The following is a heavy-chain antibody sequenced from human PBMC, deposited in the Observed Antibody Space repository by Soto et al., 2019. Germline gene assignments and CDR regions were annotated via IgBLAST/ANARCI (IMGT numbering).Heavy chain of an antibody. Sequence: XSVKVSSKASGYTFTCYYIHWVRQAPGQGLEWMGWINPNSGGTNEAQKFQGRVTMTRDTSISTAYMELSRLRSDHTAVYYCGRVNVVVVAATREYYFDYWGHGTLVTVSS. CDR3: GRVNVVVVAATREYYFDY. CDR1: GYTFTCYY. CDR2: INPNSGGT. V-gene: IGHV1-2*02. J-gene: IGHJ4*01. D-gene: IGHD2-15*01.